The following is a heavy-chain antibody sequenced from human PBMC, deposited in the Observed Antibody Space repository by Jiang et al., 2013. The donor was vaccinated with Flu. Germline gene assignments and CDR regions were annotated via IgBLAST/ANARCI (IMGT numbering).Heavy chain of an antibody. CDR2: IYPGDSDT. CDR1: GYTFSSYW. D-gene: IGHD3-10*01. J-gene: IGHJ4*02. V-gene: IGHV5-51*03. Sequence: GAEVKKPGESLKISCKASGYTFSSYWIGWVRQMPGQGLEWMGIIYPGDSDTRYSPSFQGQVTISADKSISTAYLQWSSLEASDTAMYYCARPTGISGSADYWGQGTLVTVSS. CDR3: ARPTGISGSADY.